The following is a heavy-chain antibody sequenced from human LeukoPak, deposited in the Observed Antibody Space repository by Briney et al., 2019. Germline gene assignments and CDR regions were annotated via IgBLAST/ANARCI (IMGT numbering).Heavy chain of an antibody. V-gene: IGHV3-23*01. Sequence: GGSLRLSCAASGFTFSRYAMSWVRQAPGKGLEWVSAVSGSGGSTYYADSVKGRFTISRDNSKNTLYRQMNSLRAEDTAVYYCAKEQTGSYVSYYYYMDVWGKGTTVTVSS. CDR2: VSGSGGST. CDR3: AKEQTGSYVSYYYYMDV. CDR1: GFTFSRYA. J-gene: IGHJ6*03. D-gene: IGHD1-26*01.